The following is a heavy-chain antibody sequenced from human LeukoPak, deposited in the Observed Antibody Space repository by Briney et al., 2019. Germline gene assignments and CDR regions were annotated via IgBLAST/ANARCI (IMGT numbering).Heavy chain of an antibody. CDR3: ARGGSGYCSSTSCHNWFDP. Sequence: EASVKVSCKASGYTFTSYDINWVRQATGQGLEWMGWMNPNSGNTGYPQKFQGRVTMTRNTSISTAYMALSSLRSEDTAVYYCARGGSGYCSSTSCHNWFDPWGQGTLVTVSS. J-gene: IGHJ5*02. D-gene: IGHD2-2*03. CDR1: GYTFTSYD. V-gene: IGHV1-8*01. CDR2: MNPNSGNT.